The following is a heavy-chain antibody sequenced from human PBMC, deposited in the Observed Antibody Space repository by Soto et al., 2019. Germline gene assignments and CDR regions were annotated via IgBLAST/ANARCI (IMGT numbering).Heavy chain of an antibody. CDR1: GGAFHSSA. J-gene: IGHJ4*02. D-gene: IGHD1-7*01. CDR3: ELAHNWTYQLHRY. V-gene: IGHV1-69*06. CDR2: IIPMSDSP. Sequence: GASVKVSCKVSGGAFHSSALNWVRQAPGQGLEWIGGIIPMSDSPNYAQEFQGRVTIIADISTTTAYMEVRSLRSDDKAVYYCELAHNWTYQLHRYWGQGTLVTVSS.